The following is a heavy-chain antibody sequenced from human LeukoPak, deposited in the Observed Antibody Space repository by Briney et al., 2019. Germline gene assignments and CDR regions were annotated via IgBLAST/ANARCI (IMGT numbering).Heavy chain of an antibody. V-gene: IGHV3-23*01. CDR3: ATAITWNGAGY. Sequence: SLRLSCXASGFTXSSYAMSWVRQAPGKGLEWVSGTSGSGGSTYYADSVKRRFTISRDNSKHTLYLLMNSLSAEDTAVYYCATAITWNGAGYWGQGTLVTVSS. CDR1: GFTXSSYA. CDR2: TSGSGGST. J-gene: IGHJ4*02. D-gene: IGHD1-1*01.